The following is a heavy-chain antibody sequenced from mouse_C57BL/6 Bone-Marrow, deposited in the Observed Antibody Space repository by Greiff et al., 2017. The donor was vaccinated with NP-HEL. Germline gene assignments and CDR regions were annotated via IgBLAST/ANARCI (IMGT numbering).Heavy chain of an antibody. CDR2: INPSTGGT. J-gene: IGHJ2*01. V-gene: IGHV1-42*01. Sequence: VQLQQSGPELVKPGASVKISCKASGYSFTGYYMNWVKQSPEKSLEWIGEINPSTGGTTYNQKFKAKATLTVDKSSSTAYMQLKSLTSEDAAVYYGARSDDYYFDYWGQGTTLTVSS. D-gene: IGHD2-4*01. CDR3: ARSDDYYFDY. CDR1: GYSFTGYY.